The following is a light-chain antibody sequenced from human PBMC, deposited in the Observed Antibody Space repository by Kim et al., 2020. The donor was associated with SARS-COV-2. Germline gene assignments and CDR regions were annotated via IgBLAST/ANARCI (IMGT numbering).Light chain of an antibody. V-gene: IGKV3-11*01. CDR3: QQRSNWPPYS. Sequence: SPGERATLSCRASQSVSSNVAWYQQKPGQAPRLLIYDASNRATGIPARFSGSGSGTDFTLTISSLEPEDFAVYYCQQRSNWPPYSFGQGTKLEI. CDR2: DAS. CDR1: QSVSSN. J-gene: IGKJ2*03.